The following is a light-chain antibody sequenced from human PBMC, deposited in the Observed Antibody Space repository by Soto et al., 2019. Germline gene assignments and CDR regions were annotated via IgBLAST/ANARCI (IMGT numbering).Light chain of an antibody. J-gene: IGKJ1*01. V-gene: IGKV3-20*01. CDR1: QSVSSSY. Sequence: EIVLTQSPGTLSLSPGERATLSCRASQSVSSSYLAWYQQKPGQAPRLLIYDASSRATGIPDRFSGSGSGTDFTLTISRLEPEDFAVYYCQQYGSSPRTFGQGPNVEIK. CDR2: DAS. CDR3: QQYGSSPRT.